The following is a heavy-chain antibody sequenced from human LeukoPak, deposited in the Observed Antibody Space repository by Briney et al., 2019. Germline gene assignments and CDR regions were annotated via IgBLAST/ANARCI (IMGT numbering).Heavy chain of an antibody. D-gene: IGHD5-12*01. V-gene: IGHV4-38-2*02. J-gene: IGHJ4*02. CDR2: IYHSGAT. CDR3: ASDRVATPPDFDY. CDR1: GGSISSYY. Sequence: SETLSLTCTVSGGSISSYYSSWIRQPPGKALEWIGSIYHSGATYYYPPLKSRATISVDTSKNQFSLRVRSVTAADTAVYYCASDRVATPPDFDYWGQEALVTVSS.